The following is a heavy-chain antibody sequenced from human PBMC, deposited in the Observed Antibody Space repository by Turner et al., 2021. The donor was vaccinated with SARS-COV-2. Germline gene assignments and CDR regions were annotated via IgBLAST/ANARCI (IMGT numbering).Heavy chain of an antibody. CDR1: GFTFSSYS. CDR3: ARDPGYSGYDYWQNTEFFDY. D-gene: IGHD5-12*01. CDR2: ISSSSSYI. Sequence: EVQVVESGGGLVKPGGSLRPSCAASGFTFSSYSMNWVRQAPGNGLEWVASISSSSSYIDYADSVKGRFTISRDNAKNSLYLQMNSLRAEDTAVYYCARDPGYSGYDYWQNTEFFDYWGQGTLVTVSS. V-gene: IGHV3-21*01. J-gene: IGHJ4*02.